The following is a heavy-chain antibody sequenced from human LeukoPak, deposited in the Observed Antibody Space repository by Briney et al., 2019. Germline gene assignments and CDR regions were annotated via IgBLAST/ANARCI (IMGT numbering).Heavy chain of an antibody. Sequence: SETLSLTCTVSGGSISSYYWSWIRQPPGQGLEWIGYISYSGSTNYNPSLKSRVTISLDTSKNQFSLKLSSVTAADTAMYYCAASRYTGRCATIDFWGQGTLVTGTS. CDR3: AASRYTGRCATIDF. V-gene: IGHV4-59*01. D-gene: IGHD1-26*01. CDR1: GGSISSYY. CDR2: ISYSGST. J-gene: IGHJ4*02.